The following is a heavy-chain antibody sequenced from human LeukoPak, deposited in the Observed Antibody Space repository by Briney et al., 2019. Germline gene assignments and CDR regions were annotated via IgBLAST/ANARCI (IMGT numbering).Heavy chain of an antibody. J-gene: IGHJ4*02. CDR1: GFTFSSYN. V-gene: IGHV3-48*02. CDR2: ISSGSEII. D-gene: IGHD1-26*01. CDR3: ARNPAGIGDY. Sequence: GGSLRLSCAASGFTFSSYNMNWVRQAPGKGLEWVSFISSGSEIIYYADSVKGRFTVSRDNAKNSLYLQMNSLRDEDTAVYYCARNPAGIGDYLGPGTLVTVSS.